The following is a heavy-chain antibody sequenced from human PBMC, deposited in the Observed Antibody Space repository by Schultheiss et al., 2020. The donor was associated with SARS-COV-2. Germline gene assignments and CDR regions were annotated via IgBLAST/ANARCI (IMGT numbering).Heavy chain of an antibody. J-gene: IGHJ5*02. D-gene: IGHD2-2*01. CDR3: ARGGRIVVVPAANHAWFDP. CDR1: GYTFTSYY. Sequence: SVKVSCKASGYTFTSYYMHWVRQAPGQGLEWMGGIIPIFGTANYAQKFQGRVTIIADESTSTAYMELSRLRSDDTAVYYCARGGRIVVVPAANHAWFDPWGQGTLVTVSS. V-gene: IGHV1-69*13. CDR2: IIPIFGTA.